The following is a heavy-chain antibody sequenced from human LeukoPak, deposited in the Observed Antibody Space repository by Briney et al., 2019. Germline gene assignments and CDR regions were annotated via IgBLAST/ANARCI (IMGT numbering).Heavy chain of an antibody. V-gene: IGHV3-21*01. CDR2: ISSSSSYI. D-gene: IGHD3-22*01. J-gene: IGHJ4*02. CDR1: GFTFSSYS. CDR3: ASGRGDYYDSSGYYSY. Sequence: GGSLRLSCAASGFTFSSYSMNWVRQAPGKGLEWVSSISSSSSYIYYADSVKGRFTISRDNAKNSLYLQMTSLRAEDTAVYYCASGRGDYYDSSGYYSYWGQGTLVTVSS.